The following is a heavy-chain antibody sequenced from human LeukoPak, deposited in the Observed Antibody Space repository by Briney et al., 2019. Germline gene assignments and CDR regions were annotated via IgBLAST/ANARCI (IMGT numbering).Heavy chain of an antibody. V-gene: IGHV3-21*04. CDR3: AKDPYSSGYFDY. CDR1: GFTFSSYS. CDR2: ISSSSSYI. D-gene: IGHD6-19*01. J-gene: IGHJ4*02. Sequence: GGSLRLSCAASGFTFSSYSMNWVRQAPGKGLEWVSSISSSSSYIYYADSVKGRFTISRDNSKNTLYLQMNSLRAEDTAVYHCAKDPYSSGYFDYWGQGTLVTVSS.